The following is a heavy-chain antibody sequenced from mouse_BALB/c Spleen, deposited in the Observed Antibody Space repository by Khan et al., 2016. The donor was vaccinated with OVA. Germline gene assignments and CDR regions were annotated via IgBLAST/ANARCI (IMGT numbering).Heavy chain of an antibody. CDR3: ARRNYFGYTFAY. J-gene: IGHJ3*01. CDR1: GYTFTDYY. CDR2: ISPGSGDT. D-gene: IGHD1-2*01. V-gene: IGHV1-77*01. Sequence: QVQLQQSGAELARPGASVKLSCKASGYTFTDYYINWVKQRTGQGLEWIGEISPGSGDTYYNEKFKGKATLTADQSSSNVYMQLSSLTAEASAVYFCARRNYFGYTFAYWGQGTLVTVSA.